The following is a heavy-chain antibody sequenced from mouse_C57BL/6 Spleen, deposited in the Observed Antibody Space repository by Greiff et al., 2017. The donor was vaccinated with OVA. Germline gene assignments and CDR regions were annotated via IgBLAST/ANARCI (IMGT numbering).Heavy chain of an antibody. D-gene: IGHD1-1*01. CDR3: ARSGSSTYAMDY. J-gene: IGHJ4*01. V-gene: IGHV1-82*01. CDR2: IYPGDGDT. CDR1: GYAFSSYW. Sequence: QVQLQQSGPELVKPGASVKISCKASGYAFSSYWMNWVKQRPGKGLEWIGRIYPGDGDTNYNGKFKGKATLTVDKSSSTAYMPLSSLTSEHSAVYFWARSGSSTYAMDYWGQETSVTVSS.